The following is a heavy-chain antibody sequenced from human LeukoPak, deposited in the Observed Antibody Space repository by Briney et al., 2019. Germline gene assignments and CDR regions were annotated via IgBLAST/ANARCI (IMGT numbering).Heavy chain of an antibody. J-gene: IGHJ3*02. CDR2: IIPIFGTA. D-gene: IGHD4-17*01. CDR1: GGTFSSYA. Sequence: PRASVKVSCKASGGTFSSYAISWVRQAPGQGLEWMGGIIPIFGTANYAQKFQGRVTITADKSTSTAYMELSSLRSEDTAVYYCARTQTTVTSRYAFDIWGQGTMVTVSS. CDR3: ARTQTTVTSRYAFDI. V-gene: IGHV1-69*06.